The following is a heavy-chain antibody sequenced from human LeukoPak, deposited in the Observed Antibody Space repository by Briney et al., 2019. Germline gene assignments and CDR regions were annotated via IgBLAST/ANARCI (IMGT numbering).Heavy chain of an antibody. D-gene: IGHD6-19*01. J-gene: IGHJ4*02. V-gene: IGHV3-21*01. CDR2: ISSSSSYI. CDR1: GFTFSSYS. CDR3: ARGRTVAGTDY. Sequence: GSLRLSCAASGFTFSSYSMNWVRQAPGKGLEWVSSISSSSSYIYYADSVKGRFTISRDNAKNSLYLQMDGLRAEDTAVYYCARGRTVAGTDYWGQGTLVTVSS.